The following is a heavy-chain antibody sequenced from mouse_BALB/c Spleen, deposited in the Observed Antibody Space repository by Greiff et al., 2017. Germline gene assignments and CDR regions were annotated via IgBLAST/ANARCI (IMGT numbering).Heavy chain of an antibody. CDR1: GYTFTSYW. V-gene: IGHV1-7*01. J-gene: IGHJ3*01. CDR2: INPSTGYT. Sequence: VQLQQSGAELAKPGASVKMSCKASGYTFTSYWMHWVKQRPGQGLEWIGYINPSTGYTEYNQKFKDKATLTADKSSSTAYMQLSSLTSEDSAVYYCARFRPFAYWGQGTLVTVSA. CDR3: ARFRPFAY.